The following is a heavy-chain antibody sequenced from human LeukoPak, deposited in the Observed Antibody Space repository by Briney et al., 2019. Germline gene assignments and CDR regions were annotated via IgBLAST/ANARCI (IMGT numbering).Heavy chain of an antibody. CDR1: GGSISSYY. J-gene: IGHJ6*03. D-gene: IGHD3-10*01. CDR2: INHSGST. V-gene: IGHV4-34*01. CDR3: ARQRRVRGAKEVYYYYYYYMDV. Sequence: SETLSLTCSVSGGSISSYYWSWIRQPPGKGLEWIGEINHSGSTNYNPSLKSRVTISVDTSKNQFSLKLSSVTAADTAVYYCARQRRVRGAKEVYYYYYYYMDVWGKGTTVTISS.